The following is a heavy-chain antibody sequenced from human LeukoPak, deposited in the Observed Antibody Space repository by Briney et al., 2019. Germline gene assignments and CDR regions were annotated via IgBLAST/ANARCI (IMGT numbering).Heavy chain of an antibody. CDR3: VGSLGGKSGY. Sequence: PRGSLRLSCAASGFTFSNYWMHWLRQAPGKGLVWVSHINSDGSTTNYADSVKGRFTISRDNAKNTLYLQMNSLRAEDTAVYYCVGSLGGKSGYWGQGTLVTVSS. V-gene: IGHV3-74*01. CDR1: GFTFSNYW. CDR2: INSDGSTT. J-gene: IGHJ4*02. D-gene: IGHD4-23*01.